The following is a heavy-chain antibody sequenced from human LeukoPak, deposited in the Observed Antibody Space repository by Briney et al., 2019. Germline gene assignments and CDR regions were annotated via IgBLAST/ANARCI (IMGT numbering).Heavy chain of an antibody. V-gene: IGHV4-34*01. Sequence: SETLSLTCAVYGGSFSGYYWSWIRQPPGKGLEWIGVINHSGSTNYNPSLKSRVTISVDTSKNQFSLKLSSVTAADTAVYYCARRQVYSSGWYGSWGQGTLVTVSS. CDR3: ARRQVYSSGWYGS. CDR1: GGSFSGYY. D-gene: IGHD6-19*01. CDR2: INHSGST. J-gene: IGHJ5*01.